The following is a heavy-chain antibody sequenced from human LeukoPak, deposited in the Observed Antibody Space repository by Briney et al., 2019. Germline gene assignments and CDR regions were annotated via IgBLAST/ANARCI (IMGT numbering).Heavy chain of an antibody. V-gene: IGHV1-46*01. D-gene: IGHD6-19*01. CDR2: INPSGGST. CDR1: GYTFTSYY. J-gene: IGHJ4*02. Sequence: GASVKVSCKASGYTFTSYYMHWVRQAPGQGLEWMGIINPSGGSTSYAQKFQGRVTMTRDMSTSRVYMELSSLRSEDTAVYYCARDLKRGYSSGRYSWGTGSSNDYWGQGTLVTVSS. CDR3: ARDLKRGYSSGRYSWGTGSSNDY.